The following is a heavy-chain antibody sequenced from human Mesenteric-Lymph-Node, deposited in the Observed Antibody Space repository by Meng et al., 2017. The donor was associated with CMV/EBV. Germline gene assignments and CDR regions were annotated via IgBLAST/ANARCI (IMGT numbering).Heavy chain of an antibody. V-gene: IGHV4-34*01. CDR3: ARYDFWSGYYDY. J-gene: IGHJ4*02. CDR1: GESFSGYY. CDR2: VNHRRGT. D-gene: IGHD3-3*01. Sequence: TCAVYGESFSGYYWSWIRQPPGKGLEWIGEVNHRRGTNYNPSLESRVTISVDRSKNQFSLMLSSVTAADTAVYYCARYDFWSGYYDYWGQGTLVTVSS.